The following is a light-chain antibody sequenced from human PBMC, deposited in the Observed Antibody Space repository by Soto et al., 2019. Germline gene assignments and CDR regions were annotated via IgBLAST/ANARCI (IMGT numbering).Light chain of an antibody. CDR3: SLYTSENTYV. J-gene: IGLJ1*01. CDR1: SSNIGTYG. Sequence: QSVLTQPPSASGTPGQRVTISCSGSSSNIGTYGVNWYQQLPGTAPKLIVYEASNRPSGVPDRFSGSKSGNTASLTISGLQAADEADYYCSLYTSENTYVFGTGTKLTVL. CDR2: EAS. V-gene: IGLV2-18*01.